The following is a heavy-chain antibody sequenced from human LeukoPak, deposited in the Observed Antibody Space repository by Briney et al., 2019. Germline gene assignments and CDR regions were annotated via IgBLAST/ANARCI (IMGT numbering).Heavy chain of an antibody. D-gene: IGHD5-12*01. J-gene: IGHJ4*02. CDR3: ARDRSLWSGYDN. V-gene: IGHV3-21*01. Sequence: GVSLRLSCAASGFTFSSYSMNWVRQAPGKGLEWVSSISSSSSYIYYADSVKGRFTISRDNAKNSLYLQMNSLRAEDTAVYYCARDRSLWSGYDNWGQGTLVTVSS. CDR1: GFTFSSYS. CDR2: ISSSSSYI.